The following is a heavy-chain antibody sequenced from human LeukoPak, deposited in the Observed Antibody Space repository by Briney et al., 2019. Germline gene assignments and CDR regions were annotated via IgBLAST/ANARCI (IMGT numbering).Heavy chain of an antibody. J-gene: IGHJ4*02. V-gene: IGHV3-30*03. D-gene: IGHD2-2*01. Sequence: GTSLRLSCADSGFTSRNSGMHWVRQAPGKGLEGVAGISYDVIETNYAESVEGRFSISRDTSKNTVYLQMNSLRTKDTAVYYCATEADCSGTSCLALDHWGQGTLVIVSS. CDR3: ATEADCSGTSCLALDH. CDR1: GFTSRNSG. CDR2: ISYDVIET.